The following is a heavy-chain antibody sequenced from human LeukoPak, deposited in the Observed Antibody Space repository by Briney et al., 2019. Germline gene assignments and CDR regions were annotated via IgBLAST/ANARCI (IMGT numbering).Heavy chain of an antibody. J-gene: IGHJ4*02. CDR3: ARDSRYDYVWGSYRYFDY. V-gene: IGHV3-11*06. Sequence: KPGGSLRLSCAASGFTFSDYYMSGIRQAPGKGLEWVSYISSSSSYTNYADSVKGRFTISRDNAKNSLYLQMNSLRAEDTAVYYCARDSRYDYVWGSYRYFDYWGQGTLVTVSS. CDR1: GFTFSDYY. CDR2: ISSSSSYT. D-gene: IGHD3-16*02.